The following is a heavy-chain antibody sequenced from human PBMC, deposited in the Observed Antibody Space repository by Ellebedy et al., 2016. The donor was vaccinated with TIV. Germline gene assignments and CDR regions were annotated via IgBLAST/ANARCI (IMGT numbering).Heavy chain of an antibody. Sequence: GGSLRLSCAASGFSFSTHAMHWVRQAPGKGLEWVAVLSFSETDEYYADSVKGRFTISRDNSKNTLYLDMSSLRVEDTALYYCARPQNSYGYLYFFDHWGPGTLVTVSS. J-gene: IGHJ4*02. CDR2: LSFSETDE. CDR1: GFSFSTHA. CDR3: ARPQNSYGYLYFFDH. D-gene: IGHD5-18*01. V-gene: IGHV3-30*04.